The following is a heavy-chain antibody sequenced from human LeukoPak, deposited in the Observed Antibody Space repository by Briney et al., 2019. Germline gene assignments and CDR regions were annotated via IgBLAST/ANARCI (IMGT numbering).Heavy chain of an antibody. J-gene: IGHJ5*02. Sequence: SETLSFTGICIGRYILISRYGSRWIRQPPGKGLEWIGSICYSGSTFYNPSLKSRVTLSVDTSKNQFSLKLNSVALADTAVYFCARNDNYLPEVWFDPWGQGTLVTVSS. D-gene: IGHD3-9*01. CDR1: GRYILISRYG. CDR2: ICYSGST. V-gene: IGHV4-39*01. CDR3: ARNDNYLPEVWFDP.